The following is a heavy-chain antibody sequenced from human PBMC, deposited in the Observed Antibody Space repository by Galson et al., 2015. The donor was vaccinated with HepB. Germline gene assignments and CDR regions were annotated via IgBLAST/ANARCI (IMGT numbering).Heavy chain of an antibody. CDR3: AREKGAGTNSRYFDS. Sequence: SETLSLTCTVSGGPISSYYWTWIRQPAGKGLEWIGHMYTSGSSNYNPSLKRRVTMSVDTSKNHFFLKLSSVTAADTAVYYCAREKGAGTNSRYFDSWGQGTLVTVSS. J-gene: IGHJ4*02. V-gene: IGHV4-4*07. CDR2: MYTSGSS. D-gene: IGHD6-19*01. CDR1: GGPISSYY.